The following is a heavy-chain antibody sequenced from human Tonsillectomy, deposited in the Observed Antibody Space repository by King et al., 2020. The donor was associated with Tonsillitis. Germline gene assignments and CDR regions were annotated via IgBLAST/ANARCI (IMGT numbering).Heavy chain of an antibody. V-gene: IGHV3-9*01. D-gene: IGHD1-1*01. CDR3: AKDFWNDLDYDYGMDV. CDR1: GFTFDDYA. Sequence: VQLVESGGGLVQPGRSLRLSCAVSGFTFDDYAMHWVRQAPGKGLEWGSAINWNSGSIGYSDSVKGRFTISSDNAKNSLYLEMRSLRPEDTALYYCAKDFWNDLDYDYGMDVWGQGTTVTVSS. CDR2: INWNSGSI. J-gene: IGHJ6*02.